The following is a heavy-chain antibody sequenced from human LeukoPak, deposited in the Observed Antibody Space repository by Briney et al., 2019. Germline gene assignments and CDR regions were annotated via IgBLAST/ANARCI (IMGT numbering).Heavy chain of an antibody. CDR2: INPNSGGT. D-gene: IGHD6-13*01. CDR1: GYTFTGYY. J-gene: IGHJ4*02. Sequence: ASVKVSCKASGYTFTGYYMHWVRLAPGQGLEWMGWINPNSGGTNYAQKFQGRVTMTRDTSISTAYMELSRLRSDDTAVYYCAPSIAAAGYFDYWGQGTLVTVSS. V-gene: IGHV1-2*02. CDR3: APSIAAAGYFDY.